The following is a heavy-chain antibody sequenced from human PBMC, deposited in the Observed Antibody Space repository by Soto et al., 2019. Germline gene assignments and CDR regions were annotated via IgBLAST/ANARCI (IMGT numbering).Heavy chain of an antibody. CDR1: GGTFSSYA. J-gene: IGHJ6*02. V-gene: IGHV1-69*13. CDR2: IIPIFGTA. Sequence: ASVKVSCKASGGTFSSYAISWVRQAPGQGLEWMGGIIPIFGTANYAQKFQGRVTITADESTSTAYMELSSLRSEDTAVYYCARENGGNCGYYYGMDVWGQGTTVTVSS. CDR3: ARENGGNCGYYYGMDV. D-gene: IGHD2-15*01.